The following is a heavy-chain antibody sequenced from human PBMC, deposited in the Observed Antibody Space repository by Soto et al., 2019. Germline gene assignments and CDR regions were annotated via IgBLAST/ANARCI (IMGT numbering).Heavy chain of an antibody. Sequence: GGSLRLSCAASGFTFSSYDMHWVRQATGKGLEWVSAIGTAGDTYYPGSVKGRFTISRENAKNSLYLQMNSLRAGDTAVYYCARGDILDGSPETYYYYYYMDVWGKGTTVTVSS. V-gene: IGHV3-13*01. J-gene: IGHJ6*03. CDR1: GFTFSSYD. CDR3: ARGDILDGSPETYYYYYYMDV. CDR2: IGTAGDT. D-gene: IGHD3-9*01.